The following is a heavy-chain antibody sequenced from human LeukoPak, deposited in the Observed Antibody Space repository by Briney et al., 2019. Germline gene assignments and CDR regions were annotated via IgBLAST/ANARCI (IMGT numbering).Heavy chain of an antibody. D-gene: IGHD5-18*01. V-gene: IGHV4-34*01. Sequence: SETLSLTCAVYGGSFSGYYWSWIRQPPGKGLGWIGEINHSGSTNYNPSLKSRVTISVDTSKNQFSLKLSSVTAADTAVYYCATTPVDTAMDYFDYWGQGTLVTVSS. CDR3: ATTPVDTAMDYFDY. J-gene: IGHJ4*02. CDR2: INHSGST. CDR1: GGSFSGYY.